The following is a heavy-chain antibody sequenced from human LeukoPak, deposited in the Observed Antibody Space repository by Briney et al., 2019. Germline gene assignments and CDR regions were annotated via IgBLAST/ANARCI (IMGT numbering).Heavy chain of an antibody. CDR3: ARDMDDSSGYYRGYFDY. Sequence: GGSLRLSCAASGFTFSSNWMHWVRQAPGKGLVWVSRINSDGSTTSYADSVRGRFTISRDNAKNTVYLQMNSLSVEDTAVYYCARDMDDSSGYYRGYFDYWGQGTLVTVSS. CDR2: INSDGSTT. V-gene: IGHV3-74*01. D-gene: IGHD3-22*01. CDR1: GFTFSSNW. J-gene: IGHJ4*02.